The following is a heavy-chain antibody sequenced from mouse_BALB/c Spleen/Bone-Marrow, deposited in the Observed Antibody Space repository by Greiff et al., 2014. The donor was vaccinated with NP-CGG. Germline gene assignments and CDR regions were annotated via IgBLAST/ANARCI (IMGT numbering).Heavy chain of an antibody. CDR1: GFTFSSFG. Sequence: EVKLVESGGGLVQPGGSRKLSCAASGFTFSSFGMHWVRQAPEKGLEWVAYISSVSTTISYADTVKGRFTISRDDPKNTLFLQMTSLRAEDTAMYDWARCGYYAFDDWGQGTTLTVSS. J-gene: IGHJ2*01. D-gene: IGHD2-3*01. V-gene: IGHV5-17*02. CDR3: ARCGYYAFDD. CDR2: ISSVSTTI.